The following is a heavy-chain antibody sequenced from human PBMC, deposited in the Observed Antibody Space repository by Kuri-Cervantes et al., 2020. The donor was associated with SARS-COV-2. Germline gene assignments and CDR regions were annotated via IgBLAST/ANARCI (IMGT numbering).Heavy chain of an antibody. V-gene: IGHV2-5*05. CDR2: IYWDDDK. CDR3: ARIQATTVIADY. J-gene: IGHJ4*02. CDR1: GFSLSTSEVG. D-gene: IGHD4-11*01. Sequence: SGPTLVKPTQTLTLTCTFSGFSLSTSEVGVGWIRQPPGKALEWLALIYWDDDKRYGPSLKSRLTITKDTSKNQVVLTMTNMDPVDTATYYCARIQATTVIADYWGQGTLVTVSS.